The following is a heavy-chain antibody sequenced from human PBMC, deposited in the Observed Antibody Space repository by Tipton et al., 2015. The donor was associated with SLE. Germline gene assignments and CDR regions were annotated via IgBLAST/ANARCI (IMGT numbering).Heavy chain of an antibody. V-gene: IGHV3-7*01. Sequence: SLRLSCAASGFTFNTYAMTWVRQPPGKGLEWVANIKQDGSEIHYADSVKGRFTISRDNSKNTLYLQMNSLRAEDTAVYYCAGQLSYYYGMDVWGQGTTVTVSS. CDR2: IKQDGSEI. CDR3: AGQLSYYYGMDV. J-gene: IGHJ6*02. CDR1: GFTFNTYA. D-gene: IGHD6-13*01.